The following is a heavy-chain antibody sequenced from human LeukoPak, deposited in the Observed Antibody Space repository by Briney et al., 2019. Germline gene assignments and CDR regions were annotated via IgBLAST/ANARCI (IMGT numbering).Heavy chain of an antibody. CDR1: GGTFSRYV. D-gene: IGHD6-19*01. V-gene: IGHV1-69*05. CDR3: AAGRRYSSGWYFGY. J-gene: IGHJ4*02. Sequence: SVKVSCKASGGTFSRYVISWVRQAPGQGLEWMGGIMPIFGTENYAQKFQGRVTITTDESTSTAYMELSSLRSEDTAVYYCAAGRRYSSGWYFGYWGQGTLVTVSS. CDR2: IMPIFGTE.